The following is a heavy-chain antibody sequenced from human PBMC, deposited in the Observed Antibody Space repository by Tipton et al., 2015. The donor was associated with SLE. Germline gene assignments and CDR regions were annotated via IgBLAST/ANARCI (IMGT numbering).Heavy chain of an antibody. V-gene: IGHV3-30-3*01. CDR2: ISYDGSNK. Sequence: SLRLSCAASGFTFSSYAMHWVRQAPGKGLEWVAVISYDGSNKYYADSVKGRFTISRDNSKNTLYLQMNSLRAEDTAVYYCARAYCSSTSCPGYYGMDVWGQGTTVTVSS. CDR3: ARAYCSSTSCPGYYGMDV. CDR1: GFTFSSYA. J-gene: IGHJ6*02. D-gene: IGHD2-2*01.